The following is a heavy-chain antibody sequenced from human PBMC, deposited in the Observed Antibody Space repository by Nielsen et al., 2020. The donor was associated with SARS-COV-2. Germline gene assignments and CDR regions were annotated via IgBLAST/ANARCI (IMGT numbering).Heavy chain of an antibody. CDR2: INAGNGNT. CDR1: GYIFTSYA. J-gene: IGHJ6*02. V-gene: IGHV1-3*01. CDR3: ARGGTWIQLWLYYYYGMDV. D-gene: IGHD5-18*01. Sequence: ASVKVSCKASGYIFTSYAMHWVRQAPGQRLEWMGWINAGNGNTKYSQKFQGRVTITRDTSASTAYMELSSLRSEDTAVYYCARGGTWIQLWLYYYYGMDVWGQGTTVTVSS.